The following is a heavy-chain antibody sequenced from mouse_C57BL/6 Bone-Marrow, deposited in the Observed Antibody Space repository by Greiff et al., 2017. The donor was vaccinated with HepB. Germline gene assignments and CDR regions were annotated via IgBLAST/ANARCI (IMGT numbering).Heavy chain of an antibody. CDR1: GFTFSDYY. CDR2: ISNGGGST. V-gene: IGHV5-12*01. CDR3: ARRNYDEYFDV. J-gene: IGHJ1*03. D-gene: IGHD2-4*01. Sequence: EVQGVESGGGLVQPGGSLKLSCAASGFTFSDYYMYWVRQTPEKRLEWVAYISNGGGSTYYPDTVKGRFTISRDNAKNTLYLQMSRLKSEDTAMYYCARRNYDEYFDVWGTGTTVTVSS.